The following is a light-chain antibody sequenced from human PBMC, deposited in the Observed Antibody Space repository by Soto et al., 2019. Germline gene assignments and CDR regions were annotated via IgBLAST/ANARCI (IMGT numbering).Light chain of an antibody. CDR3: SSYASNRDVM. J-gene: IGLJ3*02. V-gene: IGLV2-14*01. CDR1: SSDVGAYNY. Sequence: QSALTQPASVSGSPGQSITISCTGTSSDVGAYNYVSWYQQHPDKAPKLMIYDVSYRPSGVSNRFSGSKSGNTASLTISGLQAEDEAGYYCSSYASNRDVMFGGGTQLTVL. CDR2: DVS.